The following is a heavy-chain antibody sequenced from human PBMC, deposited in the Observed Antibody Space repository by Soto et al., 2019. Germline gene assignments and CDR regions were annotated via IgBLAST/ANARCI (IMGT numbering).Heavy chain of an antibody. CDR2: LVGSGGDK. D-gene: IGHD2-8*01. Sequence: EVQLLESGGGLVQPGGSLRLSCAASGFNFNAYAMNWVRQAPGKGLQWVSGLVGSGGDKNYADSVRGRFTVSRDNSKNTMYLQMNSLSDGDTAVYYCAKALIANNGVWAPFDMWGRGTKVTVSS. CDR1: GFNFNAYA. CDR3: AKALIANNGVWAPFDM. J-gene: IGHJ3*02. V-gene: IGHV3-23*01.